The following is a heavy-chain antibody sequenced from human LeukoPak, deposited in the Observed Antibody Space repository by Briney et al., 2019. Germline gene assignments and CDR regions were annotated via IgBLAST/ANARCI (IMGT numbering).Heavy chain of an antibody. J-gene: IGHJ6*04. CDR2: IIPIFGTA. CDR1: GGTFSSYA. V-gene: IGHV1-69*06. D-gene: IGHD5-24*01. Sequence: SVKVSCKASGGTFSSYAISWVRQAPGQGLEWMGGIIPIFGTANYAQKFQGRVTITADKSTSTAYMELSSLRSEDTAVYYCARELEDGHYYYGMDVWCKGTTVTVSS. CDR3: ARELEDGHYYYGMDV.